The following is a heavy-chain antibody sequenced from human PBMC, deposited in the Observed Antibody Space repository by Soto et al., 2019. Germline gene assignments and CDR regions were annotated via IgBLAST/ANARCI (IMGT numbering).Heavy chain of an antibody. V-gene: IGHV3-30*03. CDR1: GFPFTSYG. D-gene: IGHD3-10*01. CDR2: ISYDGSDK. Sequence: QVQLVESGGGVVQPGRSLRLSCAASGFPFTSYGMHWVREGPDKGLEWVAIISYDGSDKYYADSVKGRFTISRDNSKNTLYLQMNSLRPEDTALYYCVGGEGDFDCRGQGTLVSVCS. CDR3: VGGEGDFDC. J-gene: IGHJ4*02.